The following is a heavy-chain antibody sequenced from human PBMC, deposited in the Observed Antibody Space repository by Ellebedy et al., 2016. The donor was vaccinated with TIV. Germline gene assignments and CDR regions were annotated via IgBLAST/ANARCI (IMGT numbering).Heavy chain of an antibody. CDR3: ARNPTVDSP. V-gene: IGHV3-21*06. D-gene: IGHD2-21*01. CDR1: GFTFSNHG. CDR2: ITTHGNFI. J-gene: IGHJ5*02. Sequence: GESLKISXAASGFTFSNHGMNWVRQAPGKGLEWISSITTHGNFIYYADSVKGRFTISRDNAKNSLYLQMNSLRAEDTAVYYCARNPTVDSPWGQGTLVTVSS.